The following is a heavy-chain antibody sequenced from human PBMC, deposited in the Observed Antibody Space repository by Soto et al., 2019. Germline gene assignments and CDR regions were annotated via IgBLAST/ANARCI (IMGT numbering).Heavy chain of an antibody. CDR2: INSDGSSA. D-gene: IGHD4-17*01. J-gene: IGHJ4*02. V-gene: IGHV3-74*01. Sequence: GRSLRLSCEVYGFTFSSHWMHWVRQAPGKWLVWVSRINSDGSSANYADSVKGRFTIFRDNAKNTLYLQMSSLGVEDTAVYYCTRAQFSDYYFDCWGQGTPVTVS. CDR1: GFTFSSHW. CDR3: TRAQFSDYYFDC.